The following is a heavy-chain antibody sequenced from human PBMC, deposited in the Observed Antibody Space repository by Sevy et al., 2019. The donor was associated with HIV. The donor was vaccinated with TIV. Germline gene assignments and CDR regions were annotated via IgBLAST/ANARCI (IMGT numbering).Heavy chain of an antibody. CDR1: GGSISSYY. V-gene: IGHV4-4*07. J-gene: IGHJ5*02. Sequence: QSQTLSLTCTVSGGSISSYYWSWIRQPAGKGLEWIGRIYTSGSTNYNPSLKSRVTMSVDTSKNQFSLKLSSVTAADTAVYYCARDFHNGYSIPLFDPWGQGTLVTVSS. CDR2: IYTSGST. D-gene: IGHD6-13*01. CDR3: ARDFHNGYSIPLFDP.